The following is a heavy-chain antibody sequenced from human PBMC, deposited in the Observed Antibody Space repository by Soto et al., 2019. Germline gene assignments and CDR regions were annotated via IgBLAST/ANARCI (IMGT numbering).Heavy chain of an antibody. CDR3: ARGGGIYCSSTSCYLDWFDP. D-gene: IGHD2-2*01. V-gene: IGHV4-59*01. CDR2: IYYSGST. J-gene: IGHJ5*02. CDR1: GGSISSYY. Sequence: QVQLQESGPGLVKPSETLSLTCTVSGGSISSYYWSWIRQPPGKGLEWIGYIYYSGSTNYNPSLKSRVTISVDTSKNQFSLKLSSVTATDTAVYYCARGGGIYCSSTSCYLDWFDPWGQGTLVTVSS.